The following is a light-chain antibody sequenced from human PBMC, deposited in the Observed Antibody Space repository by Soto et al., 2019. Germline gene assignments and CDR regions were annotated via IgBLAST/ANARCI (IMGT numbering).Light chain of an antibody. CDR2: GAS. CDR3: QQYGSSRT. V-gene: IGKV3-20*01. Sequence: VLTVSAGALYFSLGERSTLSCMASQSVSNIYLAWYQQKPGQAPRLLIYGASSRATGIPDRFSGSGSGTDFTLTISRLETEDFAVYYCQQYGSSRTFGQGSKVDIK. CDR1: QSVSNIY. J-gene: IGKJ1*01.